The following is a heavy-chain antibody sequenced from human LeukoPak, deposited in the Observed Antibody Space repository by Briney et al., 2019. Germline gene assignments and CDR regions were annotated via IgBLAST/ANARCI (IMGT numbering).Heavy chain of an antibody. CDR2: IKQDGGER. V-gene: IGHV3-7*01. CDR3: VRDGRPLDY. CDR1: GFTFDNYW. Sequence: GGSLRLSCTASGFTFDNYWMTWVRQPPGKGLEWVANIKQDGGERYYVDPVRGRFTISRDNSKNSLYLQMNSLRAEDTAVYYCVRDGRPLDYWGQGTLVIVS. D-gene: IGHD3/OR15-3a*01. J-gene: IGHJ4*02.